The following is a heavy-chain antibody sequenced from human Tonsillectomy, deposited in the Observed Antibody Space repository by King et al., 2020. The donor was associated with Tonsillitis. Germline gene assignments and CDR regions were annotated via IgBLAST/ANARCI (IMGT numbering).Heavy chain of an antibody. CDR3: ARDSYYYDNSGYYFAFDV. Sequence: VQLVESGGGLVQPGGSLRLSCAASGFTFSDHYINWVRQAPGKGLEWVGRSKNKANSYITEYAASVRGRFTISRDDSKNSLYLQLHSLKTEDTAVYYCARDSYYYDNSGYYFAFDVWGQGAMVTVSS. J-gene: IGHJ3*01. V-gene: IGHV3-72*01. CDR2: SKNKANSYIT. CDR1: GFTFSDHY. D-gene: IGHD3-22*01.